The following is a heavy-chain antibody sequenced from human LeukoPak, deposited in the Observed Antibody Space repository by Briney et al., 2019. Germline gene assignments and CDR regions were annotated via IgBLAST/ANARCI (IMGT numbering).Heavy chain of an antibody. Sequence: KSSETLSLTCTVSGGSISSSSYYWGWIRQPPGKGLEWIGSIYYSGSTYYNPSLKSRVTISVDTSKNQFSLKLSSVTAADTAVYYCARHPLQTPENYGEVPNYFDYWGQGTLVTVSS. V-gene: IGHV4-39*01. CDR1: GGSISSSSYY. J-gene: IGHJ4*02. D-gene: IGHD4-17*01. CDR3: ARHPLQTPENYGEVPNYFDY. CDR2: IYYSGST.